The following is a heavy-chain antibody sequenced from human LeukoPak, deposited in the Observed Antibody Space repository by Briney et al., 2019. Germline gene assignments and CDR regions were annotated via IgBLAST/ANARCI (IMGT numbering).Heavy chain of an antibody. D-gene: IGHD1-26*01. J-gene: IGHJ4*02. Sequence: ASETLSLTCTVSGGSISSYYWSWIRQPPGKGLEWIGYIYYSGSTNYNPSLKSRVTISVDTSKNQFSLKLSSVTAADTAVYYCARVQLGAKNFDYWGQGTLVIVSS. CDR1: GGSISSYY. CDR2: IYYSGST. V-gene: IGHV4-59*08. CDR3: ARVQLGAKNFDY.